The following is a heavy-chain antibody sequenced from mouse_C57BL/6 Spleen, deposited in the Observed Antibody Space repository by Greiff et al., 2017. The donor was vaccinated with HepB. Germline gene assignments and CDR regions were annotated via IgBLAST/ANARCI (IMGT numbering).Heavy chain of an antibody. V-gene: IGHV1-9*01. CDR1: GYTFTGYW. D-gene: IGHD2-4*01. J-gene: IGHJ4*01. Sequence: QVQLQQSGAELMKPGASVKLSCKATGYTFTGYWIEWVKQRPGHGLEWIGEILPGSGSTNYNEKFKGKATFTADTSSNTAYMQLSSLTTEDSAIYYCARGGLNEYDEDGYYAMDYWGQGTSVTVSS. CDR3: ARGGLNEYDEDGYYAMDY. CDR2: ILPGSGST.